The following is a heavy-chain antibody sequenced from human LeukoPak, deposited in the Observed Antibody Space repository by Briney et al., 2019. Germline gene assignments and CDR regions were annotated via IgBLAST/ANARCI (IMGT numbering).Heavy chain of an antibody. V-gene: IGHV1-2*02. Sequence: ASVKVSCKASGYTFTGYYVHWVRQAPGQGLEWMGWINPNSGGTDYAQKFQGRVTMTRDTSISTAYMELSRLRSDDTAVYYCALSSPSGGYSYDWFDPWGQGTLVTVSS. CDR1: GYTFTGYY. CDR2: INPNSGGT. D-gene: IGHD5-18*01. J-gene: IGHJ5*02. CDR3: ALSSPSGGYSYDWFDP.